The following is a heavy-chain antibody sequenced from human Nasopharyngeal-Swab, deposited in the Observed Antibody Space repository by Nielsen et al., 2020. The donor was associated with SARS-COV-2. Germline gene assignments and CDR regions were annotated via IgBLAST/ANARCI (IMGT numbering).Heavy chain of an antibody. CDR3: ARWARGTGDPFDD. Sequence: WLRPAPGQGLEWMGWSGAYNVLTSYAPQFRDRVTMTTDTSTSTAYLEVVSLRADDTAVYDCARWARGTGDPFDDWGQGTRVTVSS. D-gene: IGHD7-27*01. J-gene: IGHJ4*02. CDR2: SGAYNVLT. V-gene: IGHV1-18*01.